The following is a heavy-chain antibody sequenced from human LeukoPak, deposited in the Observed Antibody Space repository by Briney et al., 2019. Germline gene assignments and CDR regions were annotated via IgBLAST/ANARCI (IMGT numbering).Heavy chain of an antibody. J-gene: IGHJ3*02. D-gene: IGHD2-8*01. CDR2: ISYDGSKK. CDR1: GFTFTSYA. CDR3: ARDGNGRNDAFDI. V-gene: IGHV3-30*03. Sequence: GGSLRLSCAASGFTFTSYAMHWVRQAPGKGLEWVAVISYDGSKKYYGDSVKGRFTISRDNSKNTLYMQMNSLRVEDTAVYYCARDGNGRNDAFDIWGQGTMVTVSS.